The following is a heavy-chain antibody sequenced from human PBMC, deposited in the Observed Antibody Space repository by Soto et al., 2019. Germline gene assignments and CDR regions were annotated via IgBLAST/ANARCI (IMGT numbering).Heavy chain of an antibody. Sequence: GGSLRLSCAASGFTFSSYGMHWVRQAPGKGLEWVAVISYDGSNKYYADSVKGRFTISRDNSKNTLYLQMNSLRAEDTAVYYCAKDTPPYCGGDCDTDYWG. J-gene: IGHJ4*01. CDR2: ISYDGSNK. CDR3: AKDTPPYCGGDCDTDY. CDR1: GFTFSSYG. V-gene: IGHV3-30*18. D-gene: IGHD2-21*02.